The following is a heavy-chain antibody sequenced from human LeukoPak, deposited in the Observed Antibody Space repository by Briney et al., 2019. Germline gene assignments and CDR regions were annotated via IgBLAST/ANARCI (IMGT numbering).Heavy chain of an antibody. J-gene: IGHJ4*02. V-gene: IGHV3-21*01. CDR2: ISSSSSYI. Sequence: GGSLRLSCAASTFTFSSYSMNWVRQAPGKGLEWVSSISSSSSYIYYADSVKGRFTISRDNAKNSLYLQMNSLRAEDTAVYYCARAVKDYYDSSGYYQYWGQGTLVTVSS. D-gene: IGHD3-22*01. CDR1: TFTFSSYS. CDR3: ARAVKDYYDSSGYYQY.